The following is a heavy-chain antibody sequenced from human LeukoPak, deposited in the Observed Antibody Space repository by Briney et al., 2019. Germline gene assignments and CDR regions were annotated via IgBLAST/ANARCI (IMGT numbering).Heavy chain of an antibody. CDR3: ARGEFGDYYYFYMDV. CDR1: GFTFNSYD. V-gene: IGHV3-30*04. J-gene: IGHJ6*03. Sequence: PGGSLRLSCAASGFTFNSYDMHWVRQAPGKGLGWVSIISYDGNNKYYTDSVKGRFTISRDDAKNSLFLQMNSLRAEDTATYYCARGEFGDYYYFYMDVWGKGTTVTVSS. CDR2: ISYDGNNK. D-gene: IGHD2/OR15-2a*01.